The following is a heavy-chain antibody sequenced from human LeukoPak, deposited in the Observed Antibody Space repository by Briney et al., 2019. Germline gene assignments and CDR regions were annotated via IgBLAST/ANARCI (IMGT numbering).Heavy chain of an antibody. J-gene: IGHJ6*02. CDR2: ISGSGGST. CDR1: GFTFSSYA. D-gene: IGHD2-2*01. CDR3: AKDGPGYCSSTSCLYYYYGMDV. V-gene: IGHV3-23*01. Sequence: PGGSLRLSCAASGFTFSSYAMSWVRQAPGKGLEWVSAISGSGGSTYYADSVKGRFTISRDSSKNTLYLQMNSLRAEDTAVYYCAKDGPGYCSSTSCLYYYYGMDVWGQGTTVTVSS.